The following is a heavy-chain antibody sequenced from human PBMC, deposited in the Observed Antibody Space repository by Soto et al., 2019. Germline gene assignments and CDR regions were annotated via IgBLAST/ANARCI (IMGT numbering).Heavy chain of an antibody. J-gene: IGHJ6*02. CDR3: AKDLRLVRPLQRGYYYYGMDV. Sequence: QVQLVESGGGVVQPGRSLRLSCAASGFTFSSYGMHWVRQAPGKGLEWVAVISYDGSNKYYADSVKGRFTISRDNSKNTLYLQMNSLRAEDTAVYYCAKDLRLVRPLQRGYYYYGMDVWGQGTTVTVSS. D-gene: IGHD1-1*01. V-gene: IGHV3-30*18. CDR2: ISYDGSNK. CDR1: GFTFSSYG.